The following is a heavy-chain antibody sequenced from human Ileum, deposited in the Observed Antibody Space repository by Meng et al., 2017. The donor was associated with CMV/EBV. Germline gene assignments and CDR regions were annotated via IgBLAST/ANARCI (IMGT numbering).Heavy chain of an antibody. Sequence: QLQLRESAPGLGKPSETLSLSCTASRGSTTSSTYYWGWIRQPPGKGLEWIGSVYYSGTTYYNPSLKSRVNMSIDTSKNRFSLKLSSATAADTAVYYCARNVGFYSSQIAYWGQGALVTVSS. J-gene: IGHJ4*02. CDR1: RGSTTSSTYY. V-gene: IGHV4-39*07. CDR3: ARNVGFYSSQIAY. D-gene: IGHD3-3*01. CDR2: VYYSGTT.